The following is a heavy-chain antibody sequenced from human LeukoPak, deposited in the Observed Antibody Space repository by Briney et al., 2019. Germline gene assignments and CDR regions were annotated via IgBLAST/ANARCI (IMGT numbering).Heavy chain of an antibody. Sequence: GGSLRLSCAASGFTFSSYVMTWVRQAPGKGLEWVSAISGSGGITYYADSVKGRFTISRDNSKNTLYLQMNSLRAEDTAVYYCARDHVVVPAATYYYGMDVWGQGTTVTVSS. CDR1: GFTFSSYV. V-gene: IGHV3-23*01. D-gene: IGHD2-2*01. CDR2: ISGSGGIT. CDR3: ARDHVVVPAATYYYGMDV. J-gene: IGHJ6*02.